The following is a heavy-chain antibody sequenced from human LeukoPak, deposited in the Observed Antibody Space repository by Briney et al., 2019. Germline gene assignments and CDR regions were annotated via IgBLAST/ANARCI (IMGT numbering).Heavy chain of an antibody. V-gene: IGHV1-2*02. CDR1: GYTFTGYY. CDR2: IHPNSGGT. J-gene: IGHJ4*02. D-gene: IGHD3-10*01. Sequence: ASVKVSCKASGYTFTGYYMHWVRQAPGQGLEWMGWIHPNSGGTNSAQKFQGRVTLTRDTSISTIYMELRSVTSDDTAVYYCAREGEFGDLLFDFWGQGTLVTVSS. CDR3: AREGEFGDLLFDF.